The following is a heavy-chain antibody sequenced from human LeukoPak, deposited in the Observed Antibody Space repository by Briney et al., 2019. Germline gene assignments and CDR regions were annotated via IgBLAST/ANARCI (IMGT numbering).Heavy chain of an antibody. J-gene: IGHJ6*02. CDR3: ARDTNNGLDV. V-gene: IGHV3-11*01. D-gene: IGHD1-20*01. CDR2: ISSSGRLM. Sequence: PGGSLRLPCAASGFTFSEYYINWIRQAPGKGLEWVSHISSSGRLMQYADSVRGRFTITRDNAQNFMSLQMNNLKPEDTAVYYCARDTNNGLDVWGRGTTVTVS. CDR1: GFTFSEYY.